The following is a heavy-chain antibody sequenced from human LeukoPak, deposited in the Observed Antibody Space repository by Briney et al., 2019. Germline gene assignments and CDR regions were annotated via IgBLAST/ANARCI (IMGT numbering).Heavy chain of an antibody. J-gene: IGHJ1*01. D-gene: IGHD2-2*01. CDR2: FWFDGSNK. V-gene: IGHV3-33*01. Sequence: GGSLRLPCAASGFTFSSYGMHWVRQAPGKGLEWVAVFWFDGSNKYYAESVKGRFTISRDNSKNTLYLQMNSLRAEDTAVYYCAREEYAESHAEYFQYWGQGTLVTVSS. CDR3: AREEYAESHAEYFQY. CDR1: GFTFSSYG.